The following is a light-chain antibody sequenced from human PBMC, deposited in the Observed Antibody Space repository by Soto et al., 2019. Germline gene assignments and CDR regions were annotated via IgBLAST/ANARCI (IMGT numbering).Light chain of an antibody. Sequence: DLQMTQSPSSLSASVGDRVTITCRASQSISSYLNWYQQKPGKAPKLLIYAAFILQSGVPSRFGGSGAGTDFPLTVSSLQPEDFATYFCQQSYNMPFTFGPGTKVDI. CDR1: QSISSY. CDR2: AAF. V-gene: IGKV1-39*01. CDR3: QQSYNMPFT. J-gene: IGKJ3*01.